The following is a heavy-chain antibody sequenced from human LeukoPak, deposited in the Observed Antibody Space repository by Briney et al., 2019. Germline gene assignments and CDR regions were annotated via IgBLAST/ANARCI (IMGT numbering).Heavy chain of an antibody. J-gene: IGHJ4*02. Sequence: GGSLRLSCAASGFTFSSYSMNWVRQAPGKGLEWVSSISSSGSYIYYGDSVKGRFTISRDNDKDSLYLQMNSLSAEDTAVYYCARDSAYCGGDCYFDYWGQGTLVTVSS. V-gene: IGHV3-21*01. CDR1: GFTFSSYS. D-gene: IGHD2-21*02. CDR2: ISSSGSYI. CDR3: ARDSAYCGGDCYFDY.